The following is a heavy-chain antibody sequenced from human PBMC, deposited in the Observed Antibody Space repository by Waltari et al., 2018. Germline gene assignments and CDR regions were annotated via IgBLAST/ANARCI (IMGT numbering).Heavy chain of an antibody. D-gene: IGHD7-27*01. CDR1: GFTCSSYA. V-gene: IGHV3-23*03. J-gene: IGHJ3*02. Sequence: EVQLLESGGGLVQQAGYLRRSCAASGFTCSSYAMRWVRQAPGKGLEWVSVIYSGCSTYYADSVKGRFTISRDNSKNTLYLQMNSLRAEDTAVYYCAKHLGNDAFDIWGQGTMVTVSS. CDR3: AKHLGNDAFDI. CDR2: IYSGCST.